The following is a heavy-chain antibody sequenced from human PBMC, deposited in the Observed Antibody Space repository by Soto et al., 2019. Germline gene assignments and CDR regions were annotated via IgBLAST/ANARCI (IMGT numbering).Heavy chain of an antibody. Sequence: VQLVESGGGLVQPGGSLRLSCAASGLTFSSYWMNWVRQAPGKGLEWVANIKQDGSEKNYVDSVKGRVTISRDNAKDSLYLQMNSLRAEDTAVYYCVRDIVTTRFTGLDYWGQGILVTVSS. CDR3: VRDIVTTRFTGLDY. CDR1: GLTFSSYW. J-gene: IGHJ4*02. CDR2: IKQDGSEK. V-gene: IGHV3-7*01. D-gene: IGHD3-3*01.